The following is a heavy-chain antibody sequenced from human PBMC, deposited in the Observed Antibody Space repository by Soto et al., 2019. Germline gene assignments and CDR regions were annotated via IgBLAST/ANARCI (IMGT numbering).Heavy chain of an antibody. CDR2: TYYRSKWIS. V-gene: IGHV6-1*01. J-gene: IGHJ4*02. CDR3: ARDPPDFNSGFDF. D-gene: IGHD1-26*01. Sequence: PSPTPSLTCAISMDSVSNNRATWNWIRQSPSGGLEWLGRTYYRSKWISDYAMSVKGRISINPDTSKNLVSLHLNFVTPEDTAVYYCARDPPDFNSGFDFWGQGTPGTVSS. CDR1: MDSVSNNRAT.